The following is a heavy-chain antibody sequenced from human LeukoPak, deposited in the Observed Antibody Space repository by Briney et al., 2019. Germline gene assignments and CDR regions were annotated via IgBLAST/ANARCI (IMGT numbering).Heavy chain of an antibody. CDR1: GGSISSYY. J-gene: IGHJ6*03. CDR2: IYYSGST. V-gene: IGHV4-59*01. Sequence: PSETLSLSCTVSGGSISSYYWSWIRQPPGKGLEWIGYIYYSGSTNYNPSLKSRVTISVDTSKNQFSLKLSSVTAADTAVYDCARGPYYYMDVWGKGTTVTVSS. CDR3: ARGPYYYMDV.